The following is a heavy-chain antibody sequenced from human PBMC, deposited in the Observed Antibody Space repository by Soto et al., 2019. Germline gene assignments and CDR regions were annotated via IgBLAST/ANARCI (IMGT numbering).Heavy chain of an antibody. CDR1: GGSNNIDA. J-gene: IGHJ6*02. V-gene: IGHV1-69*05. CDR3: AKVGENDGDPHLDYYYYGTDV. CDR2: IIPIFGTA. Sequence: GASVQLYCKNAGGSNNIDAGGLGRQPNEQGLEWMGGIIPIFGTANYAQKFQGRVTVTSDRSTSTVYMELTSLRSDDTAVYYCAKVGENDGDPHLDYYYYGTDVWGQATTVTGSS. D-gene: IGHD1-1*01.